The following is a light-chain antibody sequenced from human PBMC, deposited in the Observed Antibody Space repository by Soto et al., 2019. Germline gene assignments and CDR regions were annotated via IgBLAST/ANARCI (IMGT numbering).Light chain of an antibody. Sequence: DIQMTQSPSSLSASVGDRVTITCRASQGISNYLAWYQHKPGTVPDLLIYAASTLQSGVPSRFSGSGSGTDFTLTISSLQPEDVATYYCQKYNSAPLTFGQGTRLEIK. V-gene: IGKV1-27*01. J-gene: IGKJ5*01. CDR2: AAS. CDR1: QGISNY. CDR3: QKYNSAPLT.